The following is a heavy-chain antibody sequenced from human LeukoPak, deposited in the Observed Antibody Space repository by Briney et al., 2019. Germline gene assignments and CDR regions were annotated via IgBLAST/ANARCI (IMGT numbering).Heavy chain of an antibody. J-gene: IGHJ4*02. Sequence: SETLSLTCAVYGGSFSGYYWSWIRQPPGKGLEWIGEINHSGSTNYNPSLKSRVTISVDTSKNQFSLKLSSVTAADTAVYYCARGRRAVIRGANYFDYWGQGTLVTVSS. CDR3: ARGRRAVIRGANYFDY. CDR2: INHSGST. V-gene: IGHV4-34*01. CDR1: GGSFSGYY. D-gene: IGHD2-21*01.